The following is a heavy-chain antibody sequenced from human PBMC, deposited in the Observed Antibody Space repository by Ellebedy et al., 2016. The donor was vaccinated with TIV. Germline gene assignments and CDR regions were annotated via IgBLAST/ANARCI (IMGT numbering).Heavy chain of an antibody. CDR1: GASIRTHY. CDR2: ISYSGST. Sequence: SQTLSLTCAVSGASIRTHYWSWIRQPPGKGLEWIGYISYSGSTIYNPSLKSRITISLDTSKNRFSLKLTSVTAADTAVYYCARVNGYFDHWGQGTLVTVSS. D-gene: IGHD2-8*01. CDR3: ARVNGYFDH. J-gene: IGHJ4*02. V-gene: IGHV4-59*11.